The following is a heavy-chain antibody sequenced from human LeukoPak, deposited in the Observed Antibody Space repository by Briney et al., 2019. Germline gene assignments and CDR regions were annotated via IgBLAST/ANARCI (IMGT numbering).Heavy chain of an antibody. CDR3: ARPPRYSSSWLDC. D-gene: IGHD6-13*01. J-gene: IGHJ4*02. CDR1: GFIFSNYW. V-gene: IGHV3-7*03. CDR2: IKQDGSEK. Sequence: GGSLRLSCAASGFIFSNYWMSWVRQAPGKGLEWVANIKQDGSEKYYVDSVKGRFTISRGDAKNSLYLQMNSLRAEDTAVYYCARPPRYSSSWLDCWGQGALVTVSS.